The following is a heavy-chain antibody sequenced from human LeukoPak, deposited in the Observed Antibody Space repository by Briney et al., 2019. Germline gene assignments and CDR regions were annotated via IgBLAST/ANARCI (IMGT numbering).Heavy chain of an antibody. CDR1: GFTFSSYG. CDR2: IWYDGSNK. D-gene: IGHD4-17*01. J-gene: IGHJ4*02. Sequence: GGSLRLSCAASGFTFSSYGMHWVRQSPGKGLEWVAVIWYDGSNKYYADSVKGRFTISRDNSKNTLYLQMNSLRAEDTAVYYCAREGKTTVVFDYWGQGTLVTVSS. V-gene: IGHV3-33*01. CDR3: AREGKTTVVFDY.